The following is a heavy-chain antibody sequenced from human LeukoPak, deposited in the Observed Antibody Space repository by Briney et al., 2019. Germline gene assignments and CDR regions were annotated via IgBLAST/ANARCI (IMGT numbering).Heavy chain of an antibody. CDR2: IDRSSYI. V-gene: IGHV3-21*01. D-gene: IGHD3-10*01. Sequence: GGSLRLSCAASGFTFSSYAMSWVRQAPGKGLEWVSSIDRSSYIYYADSVKGRFTISRDNAKNSLYLQLNSLRAEDTAAYYCARAVYGSGSYGTYYFFYGIDVWGKGTTVTVSS. CDR3: ARAVYGSGSYGTYYFFYGIDV. J-gene: IGHJ6*04. CDR1: GFTFSSYA.